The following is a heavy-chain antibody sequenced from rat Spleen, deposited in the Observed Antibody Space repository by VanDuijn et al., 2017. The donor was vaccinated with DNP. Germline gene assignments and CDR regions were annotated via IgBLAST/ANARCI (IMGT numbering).Heavy chain of an antibody. J-gene: IGHJ2*01. Sequence: EVQLVESGGGLVQPGGSLKLSCVASGFTFSNRWMFWIRQVPGKGLEWIASITSSGGGTTNYRDSVKGRFTISRDDAQDTLYLQMNSLRSEDTATYYCAREGDYYDGYGDALDAWGQGVMVTVSS. CDR2: ITSSGGGTT. CDR1: GFTFSNRW. V-gene: IGHV5-31*01. CDR3: AREGDYYDGYGDALDA. D-gene: IGHD1-12*03.